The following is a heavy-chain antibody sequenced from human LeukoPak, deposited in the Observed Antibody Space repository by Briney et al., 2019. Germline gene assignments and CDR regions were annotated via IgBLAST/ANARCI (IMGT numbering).Heavy chain of an antibody. CDR3: ARVIRTPYDFWSGYPDSYGMGV. Sequence: GGSLRLSCAASGFTFSSYGMHWVRQAPGKGLEWVAVIWYDGSNKYYADSVKGRFTISRDNSKDTLYLQMNSLRAEDTAVYYCARVIRTPYDFWSGYPDSYGMGVWGQGTTVTVSS. D-gene: IGHD3-3*01. CDR1: GFTFSSYG. V-gene: IGHV3-33*01. CDR2: IWYDGSNK. J-gene: IGHJ6*02.